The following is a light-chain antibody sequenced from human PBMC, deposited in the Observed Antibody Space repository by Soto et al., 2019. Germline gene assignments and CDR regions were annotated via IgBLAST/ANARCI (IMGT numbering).Light chain of an antibody. CDR3: QQYGMSPWT. V-gene: IGKV3-11*01. CDR1: QSVNSY. CDR2: DAS. Sequence: EIVLTQSPATLSLSPGERATLSCRASQSVNSYLAWYQQKPGQAPRLLIYDASNRATGIPARFSGSGSGTDFTLTIGGLEPEDFAVYYCQQYGMSPWTFGQGTKVDIK. J-gene: IGKJ1*01.